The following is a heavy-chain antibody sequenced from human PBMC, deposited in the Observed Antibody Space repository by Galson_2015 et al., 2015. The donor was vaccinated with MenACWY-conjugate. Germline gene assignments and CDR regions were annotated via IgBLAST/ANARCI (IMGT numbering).Heavy chain of an antibody. CDR3: ARGVTRTSGTINWYFDS. J-gene: IGHJ2*01. D-gene: IGHD6-13*01. Sequence: CAISGDSVSSHSAAWTWIRQSPSRGLEWLGRTYYRSRWHNDYAVSVKSRITINPDTSRNQLSLQLSSVTPEDTAVYYCARGVTRTSGTINWYFDSWGRGTRVTVSS. CDR1: GDSVSSHSAA. V-gene: IGHV6-1*01. CDR2: TYYRSRWHN.